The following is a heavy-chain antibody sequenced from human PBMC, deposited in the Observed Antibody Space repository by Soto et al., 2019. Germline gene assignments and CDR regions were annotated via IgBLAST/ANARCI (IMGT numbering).Heavy chain of an antibody. J-gene: IGHJ5*02. V-gene: IGHV4-39*01. CDR3: ARQASGYYYGWFDP. Sequence: QLLLQESGPGLVKPSETLSLTCTVSGGSILDSTYYWAWIRQSPGKGLEWIGTIFYSGGTFYTPSPKSRVTWSVDTSNNQFSPKLSSVTAADPAVYYCARQASGYYYGWFDPWGQGTLVTVSS. D-gene: IGHD3-22*01. CDR1: GGSILDSTYY. CDR2: IFYSGGT.